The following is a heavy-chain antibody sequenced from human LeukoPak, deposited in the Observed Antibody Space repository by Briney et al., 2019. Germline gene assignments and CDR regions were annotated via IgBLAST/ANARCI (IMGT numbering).Heavy chain of an antibody. CDR1: GGSFSGYY. CDR3: ASIAVAGKNSIFDY. D-gene: IGHD6-19*01. Sequence: SETLSLNCAVYGGSFSGYYWSWIRQPPGKGLEWIGEINHSGSTNYNPSLKSRVTISVDTSKNQFSLKLSSVTAADTAVYYCASIAVAGKNSIFDYWGQGTLVTVSS. V-gene: IGHV4-34*01. J-gene: IGHJ4*02. CDR2: INHSGST.